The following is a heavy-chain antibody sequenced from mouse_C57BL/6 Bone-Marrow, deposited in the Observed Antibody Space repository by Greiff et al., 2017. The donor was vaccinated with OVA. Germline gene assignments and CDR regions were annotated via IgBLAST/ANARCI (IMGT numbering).Heavy chain of an antibody. D-gene: IGHD2-5*01. Sequence: EVKVVESGGGLVQPGGSLSLSCAASGFTFTDYYMSWVRQPPGKALEWLGFIRNKANGYTTEYSASVKGRFTISRDNSQSILYLQMNALRDEDSATYYCARGPYYSNSAWFAYWGQGTLVTVSA. V-gene: IGHV7-3*01. J-gene: IGHJ3*01. CDR1: GFTFTDYY. CDR3: ARGPYYSNSAWFAY. CDR2: IRNKANGYTT.